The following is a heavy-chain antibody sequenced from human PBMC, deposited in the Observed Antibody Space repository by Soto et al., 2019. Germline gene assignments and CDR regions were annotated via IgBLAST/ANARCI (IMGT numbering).Heavy chain of an antibody. CDR3: AKGGIYDWNRVLSD. D-gene: IGHD1-20*01. J-gene: IGHJ4*02. V-gene: IGHV3-23*01. CDR2: ISGSGGST. Sequence: LRLSCAASGFTFNSYAMSWVRQAPGKGLEWVSTISGSGGSTYYADSVKGRFTISRDNFKNTLYVQMNSLRGEDTAIYYCAKGGIYDWNRVLSDWGQGTLVTVSS. CDR1: GFTFNSYA.